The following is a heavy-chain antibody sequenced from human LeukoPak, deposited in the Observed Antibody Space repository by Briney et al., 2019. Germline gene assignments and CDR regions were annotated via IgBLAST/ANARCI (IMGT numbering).Heavy chain of an antibody. V-gene: IGHV3-74*01. J-gene: IGHJ5*02. D-gene: IGHD2-2*01. Sequence: GGSLRLSCAASGFTFSKSAMTWVRQAPGKGLEWVSRLNNDGSSTSYADSVRGRFIISRDNAKNTLYLQMNSLRPEDTAVYYCARGRHCTSTSCYSKWFDPWGQGTLVTVSS. CDR1: GFTFSKSA. CDR3: ARGRHCTSTSCYSKWFDP. CDR2: LNNDGSST.